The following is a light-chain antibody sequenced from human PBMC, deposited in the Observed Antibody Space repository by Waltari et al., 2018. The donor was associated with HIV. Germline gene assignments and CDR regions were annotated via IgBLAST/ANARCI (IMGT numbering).Light chain of an antibody. Sequence: EIVMTQSPVSLPVTPGEPASISCRSSQSLLHSNGYTYLDWYLQKPGQSPQLLIYLGSNRASGVPDRFSGSGSGTDFTLKISRVEAEDVGVYYCMQVLETLPTIGGGTKVEIK. J-gene: IGKJ4*01. CDR3: MQVLETLPT. CDR1: QSLLHSNGYTY. CDR2: LGS. V-gene: IGKV2-28*01.